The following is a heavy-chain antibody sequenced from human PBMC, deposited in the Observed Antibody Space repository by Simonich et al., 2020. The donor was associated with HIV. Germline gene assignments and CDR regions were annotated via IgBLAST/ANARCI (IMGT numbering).Heavy chain of an antibody. CDR2: IYLGDSDT. D-gene: IGHD2-2*01. V-gene: IGHV5-51*03. J-gene: IGHJ4*02. CDR3: VRRQPRTYNFDY. CDR1: GFSFTSYW. Sequence: EVQLVQSGAEVKMPGESLKISCKGSGFSFTSYWIAWVRQMTGKGLEWMGIIYLGDSDTGYSPSFPSQVTMAADTSISTAYLQWSSLKASDTAMYYCVRRQPRTYNFDYWGQGTLVTVSS.